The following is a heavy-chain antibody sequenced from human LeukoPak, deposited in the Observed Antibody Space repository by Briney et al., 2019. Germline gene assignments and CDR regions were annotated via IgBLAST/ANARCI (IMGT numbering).Heavy chain of an antibody. CDR3: ARDGDGDYFDY. V-gene: IGHV3-9*01. CDR1: GFAFDDYA. J-gene: IGHJ4*02. CDR2: ISWNSGSI. Sequence: HPGGSLRLSCAASGFAFDDYAMHWVRQAPGKGLEWVSGISWNSGSIGYADSVKGRFTISRDNSKNTLYLQMNSLRAEDTAVYYCARDGDGDYFDYWGQGTLVTVSS. D-gene: IGHD4-17*01.